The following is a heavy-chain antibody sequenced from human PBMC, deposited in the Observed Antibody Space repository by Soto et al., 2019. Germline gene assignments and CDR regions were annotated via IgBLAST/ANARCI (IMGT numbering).Heavy chain of an antibody. CDR2: INHSGST. CDR3: AREVPSRYFDL. D-gene: IGHD1-1*01. J-gene: IGHJ2*01. V-gene: IGHV4-34*01. Sequence: SETLSLTCAVYGPSFSDSYWNWIRQPPGKGLEWIGEINHSGSTIYNTSLESRVTISLDTSRKQFTLKMRSATAADTAVYYCAREVPSRYFDLWGRGTPVTVSS. CDR1: GPSFSDSY.